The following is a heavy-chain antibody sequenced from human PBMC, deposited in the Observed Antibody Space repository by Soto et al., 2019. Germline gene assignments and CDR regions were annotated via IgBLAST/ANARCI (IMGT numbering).Heavy chain of an antibody. V-gene: IGHV4-59*01. CDR2: MYYSGST. CDR3: ARAVPGTGAFDM. D-gene: IGHD6-13*01. J-gene: IGHJ3*02. CDR1: SGSFSIYY. Sequence: QVQVQESGPGLVRPSETLSLTCTVSSGSFSIYYWNWIRQPPGKGLEWIGHMYYSGSTNSNPSLKSRVTISVDTSKNQFSLKLNSVTAADTAVYYCARAVPGTGAFDMWGQGTRVTVSS.